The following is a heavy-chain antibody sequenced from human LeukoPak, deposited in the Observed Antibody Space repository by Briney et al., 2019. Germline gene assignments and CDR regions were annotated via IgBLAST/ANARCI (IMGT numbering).Heavy chain of an antibody. Sequence: GASVKVSCKASGGTFSSYAISWVRQAPGQGLEWMGRIIPIFGTANYAQKFQGRVTITTDESTSTAYMELSSLRSEDTAVYYCVRYGPDGSLDYWGQGTLVTVSS. CDR1: GGTFSSYA. CDR2: IIPIFGTA. V-gene: IGHV1-69*05. J-gene: IGHJ4*02. CDR3: VRYGPDGSLDY. D-gene: IGHD4-17*01.